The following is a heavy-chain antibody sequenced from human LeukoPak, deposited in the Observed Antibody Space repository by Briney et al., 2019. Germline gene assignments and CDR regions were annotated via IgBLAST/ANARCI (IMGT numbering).Heavy chain of an antibody. CDR1: GFTFNSYW. CDR2: INPDGSGK. D-gene: IGHD6-13*01. V-gene: IGHV3-7*01. J-gene: IGHJ4*02. CDR3: ARGSLAAADFDY. Sequence: GGSLRLSCAASGFTFNSYWMIWVRQAPGKGLEWVANINPDGSGKYYVDSVKGRFTISRDNAKKSLYLQMNSLRAEDTAVYYCARGSLAAADFDYWGQGTLVTVSS.